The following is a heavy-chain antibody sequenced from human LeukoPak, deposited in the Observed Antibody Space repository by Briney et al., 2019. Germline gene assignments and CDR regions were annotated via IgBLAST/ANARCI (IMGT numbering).Heavy chain of an antibody. CDR2: IDWDDAK. Sequence: SGPTLVNPTQTLTLTCTFSGFSLSTSGMCVTWIRQPPGKALEWLARIDWDDAKYYSTSPKTRPTISKDTSINQVVLTMTSMDPVDTATYYCARMISVGNWNFDYWGQGTLVTVSS. D-gene: IGHD1-1*01. CDR1: GFSLSTSGMC. CDR3: ARMISVGNWNFDY. V-gene: IGHV2-70*11. J-gene: IGHJ4*02.